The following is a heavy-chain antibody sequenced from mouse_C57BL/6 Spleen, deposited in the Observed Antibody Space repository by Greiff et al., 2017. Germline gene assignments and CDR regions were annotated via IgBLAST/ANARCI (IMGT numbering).Heavy chain of an antibody. CDR3: ARLCDD. V-gene: IGHV5-17*01. J-gene: IGHJ2*01. CDR2: ISSGSSTI. D-gene: IGHD6-1*01. Sequence: EVQVVESGGGLVKPGGSLKLSCAASGFTFSDYGMHWVRQAPEKGLEWVAYISSGSSTIYYADTVKGRFTISRDNAKNTLFLQMTSLRSEDTAMYYCARLCDDWGQGTTLTVSS. CDR1: GFTFSDYG.